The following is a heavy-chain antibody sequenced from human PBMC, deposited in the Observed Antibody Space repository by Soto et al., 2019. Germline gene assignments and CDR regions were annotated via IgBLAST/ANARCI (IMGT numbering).Heavy chain of an antibody. CDR2: IYHSGST. D-gene: IGHD6-13*01. J-gene: IGHJ6*03. Sequence: ASETLSLTCAVSSGSISSSNWWSWVRQPPGKGLEWIGEIYHSGSTNYNPSLKSRVTISVDTSKNQFSLKLSSVTAADTAVYYCARDSPYSRGYYMDVWGKGTTVTVSS. CDR1: SGSISSSNW. CDR3: ARDSPYSRGYYMDV. V-gene: IGHV4-4*02.